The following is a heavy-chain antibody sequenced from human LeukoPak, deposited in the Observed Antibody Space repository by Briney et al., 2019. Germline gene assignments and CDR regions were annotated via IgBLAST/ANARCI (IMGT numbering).Heavy chain of an antibody. CDR2: TSWDGGST. CDR3: AKDGIAAAGRYYYYMDV. CDR1: GFTFDDYS. J-gene: IGHJ6*03. V-gene: IGHV3-43D*03. D-gene: IGHD6-13*01. Sequence: GESLSPSCLVSGFTFDDYSIHWVRHAQGEGLEWVSLTSWDGGSTYCAESVKGRFIISRDNSKTSLYLQMNSLRAEDTPLYYCAKDGIAAAGRYYYYMDVWGKGTTVTVSS.